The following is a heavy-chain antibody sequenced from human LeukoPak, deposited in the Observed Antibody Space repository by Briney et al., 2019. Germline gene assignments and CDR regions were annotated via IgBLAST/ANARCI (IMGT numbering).Heavy chain of an antibody. CDR2: IYYSGST. CDR3: TKVGLSGLFDY. CDR1: GGSISSSSYY. Sequence: SETLSLTCTVSGGSISSSSYYWGWIRQPPGKGLEWIGNIYYSGSTYYSPSLKSRVTISVDTSKNQFSLKLSSVTAADTAVYYCTKVGLSGLFDYWGQGALVTVSS. V-gene: IGHV4-39*07. J-gene: IGHJ4*02. D-gene: IGHD3-10*01.